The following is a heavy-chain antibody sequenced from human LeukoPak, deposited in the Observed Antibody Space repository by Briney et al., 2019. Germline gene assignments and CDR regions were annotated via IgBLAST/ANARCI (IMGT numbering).Heavy chain of an antibody. D-gene: IGHD5-12*01. Sequence: PSETLSLTCAVYGGSFSGYYWSWIRQPPGKGLEWIGEINHSGSTNYNPSLKSRVTISVDTSKNQFSLKLSSVTAADTAVYYCTREIREWLPSYWGQGTLVTVSS. V-gene: IGHV4-34*01. CDR1: GGSFSGYY. CDR3: TREIREWLPSY. J-gene: IGHJ4*02. CDR2: INHSGST.